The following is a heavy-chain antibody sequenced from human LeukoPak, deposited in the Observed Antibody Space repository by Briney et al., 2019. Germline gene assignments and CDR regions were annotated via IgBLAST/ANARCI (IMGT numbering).Heavy chain of an antibody. V-gene: IGHV1-2*02. CDR3: ARDWRGLRYNWNYGYFGY. CDR1: GYTFTGYY. D-gene: IGHD1-7*01. CDR2: INPNSGGT. J-gene: IGHJ4*02. Sequence: ASVKVSCKASGYTFTGYYMHWVRQAPGQGLEWMGWINPNSGGTNYAQKFQGRVTMTRDTSISTAYMELSRLRSDDTAVYYCARDWRGLRYNWNYGYFGYWGQGTLVTVSS.